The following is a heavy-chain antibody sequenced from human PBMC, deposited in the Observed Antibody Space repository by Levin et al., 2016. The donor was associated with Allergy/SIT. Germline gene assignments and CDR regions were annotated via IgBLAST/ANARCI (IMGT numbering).Heavy chain of an antibody. CDR1: GASISRYY. J-gene: IGHJ1*01. Sequence: SETLSLTCTVSGASISRYYWSWIRQPPGKGLEYIGTIYNNGSTNYNPSLKSRIAMSVDTSKNQFSLKLSSVTAADTAVYYCARRIAAAGGRNEYFDHWGQGTLVIVSS. CDR3: ARRIAAAGGRNEYFDH. V-gene: IGHV4-4*08. D-gene: IGHD6-13*01. CDR2: IYNNGST.